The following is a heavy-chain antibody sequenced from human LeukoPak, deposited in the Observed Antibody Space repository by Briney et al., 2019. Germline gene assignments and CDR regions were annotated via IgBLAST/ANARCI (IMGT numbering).Heavy chain of an antibody. V-gene: IGHV4-61*01. CDR3: ARNKFDAFDI. CDR1: GGSVSSGSYY. J-gene: IGHJ3*02. CDR2: IYYSGST. D-gene: IGHD2/OR15-2a*01. Sequence: KSSETLPLTCTVSGGSVSSGSYYWSWIRQPPGKGLEWIGYIYYSGSTNYNPSLKSRVTISVDTSKNQFSLKLSSVTAADTAVYYCARNKFDAFDIWGQGTMVTVSS.